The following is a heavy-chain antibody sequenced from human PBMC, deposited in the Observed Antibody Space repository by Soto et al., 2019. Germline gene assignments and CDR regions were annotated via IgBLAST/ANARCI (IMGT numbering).Heavy chain of an antibody. V-gene: IGHV1-69*13. D-gene: IGHD3-22*01. J-gene: IGHJ4*02. Sequence: ASVKVSCKASGGTFSSYAISWVRQAPGQGLEWMGGIIPIFGTANYAQKFQGRVTITADESTSTAYMELSSLRSEDTAVYYCARDRENTMTLWGQGTLVTVSS. CDR2: IIPIFGTA. CDR1: GGTFSSYA. CDR3: ARDRENTMTL.